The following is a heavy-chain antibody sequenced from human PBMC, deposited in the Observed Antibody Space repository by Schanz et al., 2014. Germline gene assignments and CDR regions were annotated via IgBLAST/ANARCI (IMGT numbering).Heavy chain of an antibody. D-gene: IGHD3-16*01. CDR1: GGTFSSST. J-gene: IGHJ4*02. Sequence: QVQLVQSGAEVKKPGSSVKVSCKASGGTFSSSTLTWVRQAPGQGLEWMGRIIPILDKTNYAQKFQGRVTITADKSTSTAYMELSSLRSGDTAVYYCTKGRTFGRWGQGTLVTVSS. V-gene: IGHV1-69*08. CDR3: TKGRTFGR. CDR2: IIPILDKT.